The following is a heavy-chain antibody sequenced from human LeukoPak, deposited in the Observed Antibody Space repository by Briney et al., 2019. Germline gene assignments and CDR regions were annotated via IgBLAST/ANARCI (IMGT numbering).Heavy chain of an antibody. J-gene: IGHJ4*02. CDR2: INSDGSST. CDR1: GFTFSDYW. CDR3: ARDYDYGDYPGY. Sequence: GGALRLSCATSGFTFSDYWMHWVRQAPGEGLVWVSRINSDGSSTSYADSVRGRFTISRDNAKNSLYLQMNSLRAEDTALYYCARDYDYGDYPGYWGQGTLVTVSS. V-gene: IGHV3-74*01. D-gene: IGHD4-17*01.